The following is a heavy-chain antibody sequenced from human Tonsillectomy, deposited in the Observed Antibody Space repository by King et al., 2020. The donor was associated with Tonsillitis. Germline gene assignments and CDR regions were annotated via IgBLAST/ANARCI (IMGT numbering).Heavy chain of an antibody. V-gene: IGHV4-39*07. Sequence: QLQLQESGPGLVKPSETLSLTCTVSGGSISSGSYYWGWIRQPPGKGLEWIGSIYYSGSTYYNPSLKSRVTISVDTSKNQFSLKLNSVTAADTAVYYCAGDLSDGGWGYWGQGTLVTVSS. CDR1: GGSISSGSYY. J-gene: IGHJ4*02. CDR3: AGDLSDGGWGY. CDR2: IYYSGST. D-gene: IGHD3-16*01.